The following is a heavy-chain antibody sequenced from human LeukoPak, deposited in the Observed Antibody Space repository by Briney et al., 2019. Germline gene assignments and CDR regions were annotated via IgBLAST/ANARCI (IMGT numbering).Heavy chain of an antibody. CDR2: IFHSGST. D-gene: IGHD1-1*01. Sequence: SGTLSLTCAVSGGSISSSYWWSWVRQPPGKGLEWIGEIFHSGSTNYNPSLKNRVTISLDTSKNQVSLRLTSVTAADTAVYYCARDGIEAFDIWGQGTMVTVSS. J-gene: IGHJ3*02. CDR1: GGSISSSYW. CDR3: ARDGIEAFDI. V-gene: IGHV4-4*02.